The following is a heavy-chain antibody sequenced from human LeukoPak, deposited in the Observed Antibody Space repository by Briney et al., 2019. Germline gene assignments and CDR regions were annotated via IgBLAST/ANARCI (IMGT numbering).Heavy chain of an antibody. J-gene: IGHJ4*02. V-gene: IGHV3-30*18. Sequence: PGRSLRLSCAPSGFTFSSYGMLWVRQAPGKGLEWVAVISYDGSNKYYADSVKGRFTISRDNSKNTLYLQMNSLRAEETAVYYCAKDFYDILTGYPPGYWGQGTLVTVSS. CDR3: AKDFYDILTGYPPGY. D-gene: IGHD3-9*01. CDR2: ISYDGSNK. CDR1: GFTFSSYG.